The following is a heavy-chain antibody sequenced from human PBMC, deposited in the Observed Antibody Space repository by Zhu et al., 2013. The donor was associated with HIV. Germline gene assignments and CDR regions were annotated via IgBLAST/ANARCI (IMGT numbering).Heavy chain of an antibody. J-gene: IGHJ5*02. V-gene: IGHV1-2*02. Sequence: QVQLVQSGAEVKKPGASVKVSCKASGYTFTGYYIQWVRQAPGQGLEWMGWINPDSAGTKSAQKFQGRVTMTRDTSINTAYMELTRLTSDDTAVYYCARGEVTTAITIDWFDPWGQGTLVTVSS. CDR3: ARGEVTTAITIDWFDP. CDR1: GYTFTGYY. CDR2: INPDSAGT. D-gene: IGHD4-4*01.